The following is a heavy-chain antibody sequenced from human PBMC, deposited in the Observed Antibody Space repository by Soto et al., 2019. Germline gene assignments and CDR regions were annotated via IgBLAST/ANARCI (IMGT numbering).Heavy chain of an antibody. J-gene: IGHJ6*03. CDR3: ARDGVTIFEIEDYYMDV. V-gene: IGHV4-59*12. CDR2: IYYSGST. D-gene: IGHD3-3*01. CDR1: GGSISSYY. Sequence: SETLSLTCTVSGGSISSYYWSWIRQPPGKGLEWIGYIYYSGSTNYNPSLKSRVAISRDNAKSSLYLQMNSLRAEDTAVYYCARDGVTIFEIEDYYMDVWGKGTTVTVSS.